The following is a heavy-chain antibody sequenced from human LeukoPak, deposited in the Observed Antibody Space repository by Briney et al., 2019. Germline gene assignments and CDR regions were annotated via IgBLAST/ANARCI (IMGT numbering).Heavy chain of an antibody. CDR2: IYYSGST. CDR1: GGSISSYY. CDR3: AGGSWYYYDSSVEFFDY. Sequence: PSETLSLTCTVSGGSISSYYWSRIGQPPGKGLEWIGYIYYSGSTNYNPSLKSRVTISVDTSKNQFSLKLSSVTAADTAVYYCAGGSWYYYDSSVEFFDYWGQGTLVTVSS. D-gene: IGHD3-22*01. V-gene: IGHV4-59*01. J-gene: IGHJ4*02.